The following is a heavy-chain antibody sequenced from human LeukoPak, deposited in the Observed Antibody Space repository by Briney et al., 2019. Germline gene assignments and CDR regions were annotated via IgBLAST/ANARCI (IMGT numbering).Heavy chain of an antibody. CDR3: ATQQLVRFVLRFQH. Sequence: ASVKLSCKVSGYTLTKLSMHCVRQAPGKGLEWMVRFDPEDGETICAQKFQGRVTMTEDTSTNTAYMELSSLRCEDTAVYYCATQQLVRFVLRFQHWGQGALVTVSS. J-gene: IGHJ1*01. CDR2: FDPEDGET. D-gene: IGHD6-13*01. V-gene: IGHV1-24*01. CDR1: GYTLTKLS.